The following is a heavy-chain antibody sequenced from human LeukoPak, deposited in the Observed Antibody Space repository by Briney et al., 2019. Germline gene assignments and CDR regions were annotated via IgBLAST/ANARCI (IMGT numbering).Heavy chain of an antibody. J-gene: IGHJ4*02. CDR1: GFTFGDYA. D-gene: IGHD2-15*01. V-gene: IGHV3-49*03. CDR2: IRSKAYGGTT. Sequence: GGSLRLSCTASGFTFGDYAMSRFRQAPGKGLEWVGFIRSKAYGGTTEYAASVKGRFTISRDDSKSIAHLQMNSLKTEDTAVYYCTRGFRRYCSGGSCYELPDYWGQGTLVTVSS. CDR3: TRGFRRYCSGGSCYELPDY.